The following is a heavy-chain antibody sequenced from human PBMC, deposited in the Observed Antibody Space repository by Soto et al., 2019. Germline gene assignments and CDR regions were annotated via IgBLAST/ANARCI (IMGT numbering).Heavy chain of an antibody. V-gene: IGHV3-23*01. CDR3: AKDPPWTVGPLAMDV. Sequence: GGSLILFCVASGFTFSTHAMSWVRQVPGKGLEWVSTFSGSGGNIYYGESVKGRFTISRDDPENTLYLDMNTLRVEDTAVYYCAKDPPWTVGPLAMDVWGQGTTVTVSS. D-gene: IGHD2-2*01. J-gene: IGHJ6*02. CDR1: GFTFSTHA. CDR2: FSGSGGNI.